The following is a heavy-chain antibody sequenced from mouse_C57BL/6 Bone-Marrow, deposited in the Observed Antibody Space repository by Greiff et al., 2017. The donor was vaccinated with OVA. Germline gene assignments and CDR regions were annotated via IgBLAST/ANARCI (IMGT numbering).Heavy chain of an antibody. Sequence: QVQLQQSGAELVRPGASVKLSCKTSGYIFTSYWIHWVKQRSGPGLEWIARIYPGTGSTYYNEKFKGKATLTADKSSSTAYMQLSRLKYDDSAVYFCARSSYEDYSFDYWGQGTTLTVSS. CDR1: GYIFTSYW. CDR2: IYPGTGST. V-gene: IGHV1S132*01. J-gene: IGHJ2*01. D-gene: IGHD2-3*01. CDR3: ARSSYEDYSFDY.